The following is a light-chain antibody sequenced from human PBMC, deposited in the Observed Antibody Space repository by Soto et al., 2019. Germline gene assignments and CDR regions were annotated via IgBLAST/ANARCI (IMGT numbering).Light chain of an antibody. J-gene: IGLJ1*01. CDR3: SSYRRPSTVHYV. CDR1: SSDVGGYSY. Sequence: QSALTQPASVSGSPGQSITISCTGTSSDVGGYSYVSWYQQHPGKAPKLIIYDVSHRPSGVSTRFSGSKSGDTASLTISGLQAEDEADYYCSSYRRPSTVHYVFGTGTKLTVL. CDR2: DVS. V-gene: IGLV2-14*03.